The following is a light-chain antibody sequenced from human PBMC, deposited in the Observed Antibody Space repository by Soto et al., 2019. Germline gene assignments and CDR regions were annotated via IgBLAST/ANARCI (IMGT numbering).Light chain of an antibody. CDR1: QSVSGN. CDR2: GAS. Sequence: EIVMTQSPATLSVSPGERATLSFRASQSVSGNLAWYQQKPGQAPRLLIYGASTRATGIPARFSGSGSGTEFTLTISSLQSEDFAVYFCQQYNNWPPLTFGGGTKVEIK. J-gene: IGKJ4*01. CDR3: QQYNNWPPLT. V-gene: IGKV3-15*01.